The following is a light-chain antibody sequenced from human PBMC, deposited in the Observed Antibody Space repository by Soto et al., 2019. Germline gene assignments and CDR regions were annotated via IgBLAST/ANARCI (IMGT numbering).Light chain of an antibody. CDR1: QSISSY. CDR2: DAS. Sequence: DIQMTQSPSSLASSVGDIFTITCRSSQSISSYLNWYQQRPGRAPKLLLFDASKLQSGVPSRFSGSGSGTDFTLTISSLLPEDFATYHCQQAYSTPRLTFGQGTRLEIK. V-gene: IGKV1-39*01. CDR3: QQAYSTPRLT. J-gene: IGKJ5*01.